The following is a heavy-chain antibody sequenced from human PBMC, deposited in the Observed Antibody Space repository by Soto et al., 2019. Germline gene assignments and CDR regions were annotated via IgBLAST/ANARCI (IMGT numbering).Heavy chain of an antibody. CDR2: IYYSGST. D-gene: IGHD5-12*01. CDR3: ARDSVGSGYD. J-gene: IGHJ4*02. Sequence: QVQLQESGPGLVKPSETLSLTCTVSGGSISSYYWSWIRQPPGKRLEWIGYIYYSGSTNYNPSLKSRVTISVGTSKNQFSLELRSVTAADTAVYYCARDSVGSGYDWGQGTLVTVSS. CDR1: GGSISSYY. V-gene: IGHV4-59*01.